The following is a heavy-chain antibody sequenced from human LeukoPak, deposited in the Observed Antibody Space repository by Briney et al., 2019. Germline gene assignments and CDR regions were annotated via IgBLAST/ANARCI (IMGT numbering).Heavy chain of an antibody. CDR2: IYHSGST. CDR3: GRGGGGIQLWGKPSYFDY. CDR1: GYSISSGYY. V-gene: IGHV4-38-2*02. D-gene: IGHD5-18*01. J-gene: IGHJ4*02. Sequence: SETLSLTCTVSGYSISSGYYWGWIRQPPGKGLEWIGSIYHSGSTYYNPSLKSRVTISVDTSKNQFSLKLSSVTAADTAVYYWGRGGGGIQLWGKPSYFDYWGQGTLVTVSS.